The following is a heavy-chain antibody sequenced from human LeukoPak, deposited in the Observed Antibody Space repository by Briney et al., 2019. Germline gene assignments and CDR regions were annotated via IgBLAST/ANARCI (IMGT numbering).Heavy chain of an antibody. D-gene: IGHD6-13*01. CDR3: ARDRDIGAAVCYFYY. CDR2: IANDGRDK. CDR1: GFTFSNSA. J-gene: IGHJ4*02. V-gene: IGHV3-30*09. Sequence: GGSLRLSCTTSGFTFSNSAMHWVRQAPGKGLEWVAVIANDGRDKHYADSVRGRFAISRDNSKSTLFLQMNSLRPEDTAVYYCARDRDIGAAVCYFYYWGQGTLVTVSS.